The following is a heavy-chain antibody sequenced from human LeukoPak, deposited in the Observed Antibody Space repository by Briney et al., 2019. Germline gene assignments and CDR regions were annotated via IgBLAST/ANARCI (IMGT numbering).Heavy chain of an antibody. V-gene: IGHV3-30*18. CDR2: ISYDGSSK. J-gene: IGHJ6*02. D-gene: IGHD3-3*01. Sequence: GGSLRLSCAASGFTFSSYGMHWVRQAPGKGLEWVAVISYDGSSKYYADSVKGRFTISRDNSKNTLYLQMNSLRAEDTAVYYCAKDSRDFWSGYTTYYGMDVWGQGTTVTVSS. CDR3: AKDSRDFWSGYTTYYGMDV. CDR1: GFTFSSYG.